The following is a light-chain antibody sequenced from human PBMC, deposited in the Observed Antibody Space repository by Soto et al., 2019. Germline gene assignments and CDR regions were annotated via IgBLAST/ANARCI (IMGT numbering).Light chain of an antibody. CDR3: SSYTTSNTRQIV. Sequence: QSVLTQPASVSGSPGQSITISCTGTSSEIGGYNYVSWYQHHPGKAPKLIIYDVSNRPSGVSNRFSGSKSGNTASLTISVLQPEDEADYYCSSYTTSNTRQIVFGTGTKVTVL. CDR1: SSEIGGYNY. CDR2: DVS. J-gene: IGLJ1*01. V-gene: IGLV2-14*03.